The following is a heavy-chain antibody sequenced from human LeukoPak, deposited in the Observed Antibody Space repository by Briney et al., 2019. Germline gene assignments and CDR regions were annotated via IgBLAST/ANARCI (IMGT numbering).Heavy chain of an antibody. CDR3: AKGYSYLWVFDY. Sequence: GGSLRLSCAASGFTFSSYWMSWVRQAPGKGLEWVANIKQDGSEKYYVDSVKGRFTISRDNAKNSLCLQMNSLRAEDTAVYYCAKGYSYLWVFDYWGQGTLVTVSS. V-gene: IGHV3-7*01. D-gene: IGHD2-15*01. CDR1: GFTFSSYW. J-gene: IGHJ4*02. CDR2: IKQDGSEK.